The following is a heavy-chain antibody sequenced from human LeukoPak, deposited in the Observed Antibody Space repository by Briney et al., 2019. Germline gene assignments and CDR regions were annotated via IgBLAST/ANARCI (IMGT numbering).Heavy chain of an antibody. CDR2: INPNSGGT. Sequence: ASVKVSCKASGYTFTGYYMHWVRQAPGQGPEWMGWINPNSGGTNYAQKFQGWVTMTRDTSISTAYMELSRLRSDDTAVYYCARDLGYCSGGSCYRGMDVWGKGTTVTVSS. D-gene: IGHD2-15*01. V-gene: IGHV1-2*04. CDR1: GYTFTGYY. J-gene: IGHJ6*04. CDR3: ARDLGYCSGGSCYRGMDV.